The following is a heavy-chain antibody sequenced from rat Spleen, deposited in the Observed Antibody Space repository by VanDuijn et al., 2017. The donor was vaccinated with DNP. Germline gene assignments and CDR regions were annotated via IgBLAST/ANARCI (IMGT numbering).Heavy chain of an antibody. Sequence: QVQLKESGPGLVQPSQTLSLTCTVSGFSLTSYNVHWVRQPTGKGLEWMGIIWTGGSTDYNSALKSRLSISRDTSKNQVLLKMNNLQTEDTAMYFCARGWYFDYWGQGVTVTVSS. J-gene: IGHJ2*01. D-gene: IGHD4-3*01. CDR2: IWTGGST. V-gene: IGHV2-30*01. CDR1: GFSLTSYN. CDR3: ARGWYFDY.